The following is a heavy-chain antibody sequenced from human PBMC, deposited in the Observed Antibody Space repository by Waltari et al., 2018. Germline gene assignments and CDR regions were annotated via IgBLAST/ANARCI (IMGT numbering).Heavy chain of an antibody. J-gene: IGHJ4*02. D-gene: IGHD3-10*01. V-gene: IGHV3-30*02. CDR2: RRYDGSNK. CDR1: GFTFSSYG. Sequence: QVQLVESGGGVVQPGGSLRLSCAASGFTFSSYGMHWVRKAPGQGLEWVAFRRYDGSNKYYADSVKGRFTISRDNSKNTLYLQMNSLRAEDTAVYYCAKDRGVYYYGSGSYHDYWGQGTLVTVSS. CDR3: AKDRGVYYYGSGSYHDY.